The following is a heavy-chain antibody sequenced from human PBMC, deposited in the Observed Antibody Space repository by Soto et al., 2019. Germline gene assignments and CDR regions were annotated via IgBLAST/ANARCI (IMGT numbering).Heavy chain of an antibody. D-gene: IGHD2-2*01. CDR1: GGSIGSSSYY. J-gene: IGHJ5*02. V-gene: IGHV4-39*01. CDR3: ASLTPQLGWFDP. CDR2: IYYSGST. Sequence: PSETLSLTCTVSGGSIGSSSYYWGWIRQPPGKGLEWIGSIYYSGSTYYNPSLKSRVTISVDTSKNQFSLKLSSVTAADTAVYYCASLTPQLGWFDPWGQGTLVTVSS.